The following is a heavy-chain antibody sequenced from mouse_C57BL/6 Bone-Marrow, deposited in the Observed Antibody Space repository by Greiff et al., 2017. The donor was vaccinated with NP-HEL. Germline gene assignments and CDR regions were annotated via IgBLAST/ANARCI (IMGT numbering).Heavy chain of an antibody. D-gene: IGHD2-4*01. Sequence: VQLKQSGPELVKPGASVKISCKASGYTFTDYYMNWVKQSHGKSLEWIGDINPNNGGTSYNQKFKGKATLTVDKSSSTAYMELRSLTSEDSAVYYCARSPIYYDYDVYFDYWGQGTTLTVSS. CDR1: GYTFTDYY. J-gene: IGHJ2*01. CDR3: ARSPIYYDYDVYFDY. V-gene: IGHV1-26*01. CDR2: INPNNGGT.